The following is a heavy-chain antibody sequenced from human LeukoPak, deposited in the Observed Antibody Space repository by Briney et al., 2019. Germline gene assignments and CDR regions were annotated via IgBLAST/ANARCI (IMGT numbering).Heavy chain of an antibody. CDR3: ARAGGWGYSSSSGYYFDY. J-gene: IGHJ4*02. D-gene: IGHD6-6*01. Sequence: PGGSLRLSCAASGFTFSSYSMNWVRQAPGKGLEWVLSISSSSSYIYYADSVKGRFTISRDNAKNSLYLQMNSLRAEDTAVYYCARAGGWGYSSSSGYYFDYWGQGTLVTVSS. V-gene: IGHV3-21*01. CDR1: GFTFSSYS. CDR2: ISSSSSYI.